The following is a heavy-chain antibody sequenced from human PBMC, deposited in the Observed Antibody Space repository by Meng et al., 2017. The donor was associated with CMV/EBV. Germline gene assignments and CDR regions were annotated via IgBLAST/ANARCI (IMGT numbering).Heavy chain of an antibody. CDR2: INPNSGGT. CDR3: ARVQVRGEMATPTGY. CDR1: GYTFTGYY. V-gene: IGHV1-2*02. D-gene: IGHD5-24*01. Sequence: QVQLVQSGAEVKKPGASVKVSCKASGYTFTGYYMHWGRQAPGQGLEWMGWINPNSGGTNYAQKFQGRVTMTRDTSISTAYMELSRLRSDDTAVYYCARVQVRGEMATPTGYWGQGTLVTVSS. J-gene: IGHJ4*02.